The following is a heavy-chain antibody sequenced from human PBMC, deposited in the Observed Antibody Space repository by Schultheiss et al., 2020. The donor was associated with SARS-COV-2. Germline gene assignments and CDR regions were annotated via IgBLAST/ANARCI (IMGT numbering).Heavy chain of an antibody. CDR2: IYYSGST. J-gene: IGHJ4*02. D-gene: IGHD5-18*01. CDR1: GGSISSGGYY. V-gene: IGHV4-61*08. CDR3: ASGDTAMVYDY. Sequence: SETLSLTCTVSGGSISSGGYYWSWIRQHPGKGLEWIGYIYYSGSTNYNPSLKSRVTISVDTSKNQFSLKLSSVTAADTAVYYCASGDTAMVYDYWGQGTLVTVSS.